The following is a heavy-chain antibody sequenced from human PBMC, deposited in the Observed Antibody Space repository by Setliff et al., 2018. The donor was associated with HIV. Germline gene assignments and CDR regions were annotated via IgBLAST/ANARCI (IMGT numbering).Heavy chain of an antibody. CDR2: IYTSGSA. Sequence: SETLSLTCTVSGGSISSYYWSWTRQPPGKGLEWIGYIYTSGSANYNPSLKSRVTISVDTSKNQFSLKLSSVTAADTAVYYCARGLSFYDPGGFDYRGQGTLVTVSS. V-gene: IGHV4-4*09. D-gene: IGHD3-22*01. CDR3: ARGLSFYDPGGFDY. J-gene: IGHJ4*02. CDR1: GGSISSYY.